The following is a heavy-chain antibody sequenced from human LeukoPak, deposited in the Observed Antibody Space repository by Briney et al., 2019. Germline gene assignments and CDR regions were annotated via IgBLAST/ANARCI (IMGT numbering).Heavy chain of an antibody. CDR1: GFTFSNAW. Sequence: GGSLRLSCAASGFTFSNAWMSWVRQAPGKGLEWVGRIKSKTDGGTTDYAAPVKGRFTISRDDSKNTLYLQMNSPKTEDTAVYYCTTDLSLEWLRFGRDFDYWGQGTLVTVSS. D-gene: IGHD5-12*01. CDR2: IKSKTDGGTT. J-gene: IGHJ4*02. CDR3: TTDLSLEWLRFGRDFDY. V-gene: IGHV3-15*01.